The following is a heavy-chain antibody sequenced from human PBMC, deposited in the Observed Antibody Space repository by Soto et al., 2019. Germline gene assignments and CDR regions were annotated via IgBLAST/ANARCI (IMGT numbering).Heavy chain of an antibody. CDR2: IFYNGTT. J-gene: IGHJ4*02. V-gene: IGHV4-59*01. CDR1: GVSLTSYY. Sequence: SETLSLTCSVSGVSLTSYYWSWIRQTPGKTLEWIGCIFYNGTTNYNPSLKSRVTISLDMSKTQFPLKLKSVSAEDTDLYYCARGKRNHLYWCQGTLVTVSS. CDR3: ARGKRNHLY. D-gene: IGHD1-1*01.